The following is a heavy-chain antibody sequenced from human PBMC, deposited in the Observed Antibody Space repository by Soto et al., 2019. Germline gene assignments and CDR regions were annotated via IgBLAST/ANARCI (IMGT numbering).Heavy chain of an antibody. CDR2: IYYSGST. Sequence: QVQLQESGPGLVKPSETLSLTCTVSGGSISSYYWSWIRQPPGKGLEWVGYIYYSGSTTYNPSLKSRLTISVDTSKNQFSLKLRSVTAADTAVYYCARLGGWLQALDSWGQGTLVTVSS. CDR1: GGSISSYY. CDR3: ARLGGWLQALDS. J-gene: IGHJ4*02. D-gene: IGHD5-12*01. V-gene: IGHV4-59*08.